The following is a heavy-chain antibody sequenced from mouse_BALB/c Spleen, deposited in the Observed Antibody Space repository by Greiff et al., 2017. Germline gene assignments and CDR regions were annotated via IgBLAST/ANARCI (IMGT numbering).Heavy chain of an antibody. CDR3: TRSDSPGAMDY. CDR2: INPSNGGT. V-gene: IGHV1S81*02. Sequence: VQLQQSGAELVKPGASVKLSCKASGYTFTSYYMYWVKQRPGQGLEWIGEINPSNGGTNFNEKFKSKATLTVDKSSSTAYMQLSSLTSEDSAVYYCTRSDSPGAMDYWGQGTSVTVSA. CDR1: GYTFTSYY. J-gene: IGHJ4*01.